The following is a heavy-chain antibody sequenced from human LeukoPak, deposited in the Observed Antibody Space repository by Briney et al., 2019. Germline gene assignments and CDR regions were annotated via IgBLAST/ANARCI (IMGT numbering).Heavy chain of an antibody. CDR3: ARKRGGSRELAPDDAFDI. Sequence: PSETLSLTCTVSGGSISSYYWSWIWQPAGKGLEWIGRIYTSGSTNYNPSLKSRVTMSVDTSKNQFSLKLSSVTAADTAVYYCARKRGGSRELAPDDAFDIWGQGTMVTVSS. CDR2: IYTSGST. J-gene: IGHJ3*02. D-gene: IGHD1-14*01. V-gene: IGHV4-4*07. CDR1: GGSISSYY.